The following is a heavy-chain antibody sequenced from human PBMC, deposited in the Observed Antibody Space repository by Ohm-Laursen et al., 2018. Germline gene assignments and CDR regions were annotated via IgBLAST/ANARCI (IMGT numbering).Heavy chain of an antibody. CDR1: GFTFADYT. Sequence: SLRLSCAASGFTFADYTMHWVRQAPGKGLEWVSLISWDGGSTYYADSVKGRFTISRDNSKNSLYLQMNSLRTEDTALYYCAKWAYYYGSGSSGPLFDYWGQGTLVTVSS. J-gene: IGHJ4*02. V-gene: IGHV3-43*01. CDR3: AKWAYYYGSGSSGPLFDY. CDR2: ISWDGGST. D-gene: IGHD3-10*01.